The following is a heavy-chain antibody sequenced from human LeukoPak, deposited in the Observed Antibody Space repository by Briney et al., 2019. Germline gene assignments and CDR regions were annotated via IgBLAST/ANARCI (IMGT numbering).Heavy chain of an antibody. Sequence: PGGSLRLSCAASGFTFSSYEMNWVRQAPGKGLEWVSSISSSSSYIYYADSVKGRFTISRDNAKDSLYLQMNSLRAEDTAVYYCARSGQWELLLAGAFDIWGQGTMVTVSS. V-gene: IGHV3-21*01. CDR3: ARSGQWELLLAGAFDI. CDR2: ISSSSSYI. D-gene: IGHD1-26*01. J-gene: IGHJ3*02. CDR1: GFTFSSYE.